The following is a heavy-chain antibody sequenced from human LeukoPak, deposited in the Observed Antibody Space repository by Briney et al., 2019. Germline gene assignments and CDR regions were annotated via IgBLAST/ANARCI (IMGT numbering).Heavy chain of an antibody. CDR3: AKDRTVGASYWYFDL. CDR2: IKQDGSEI. D-gene: IGHD1-26*01. V-gene: IGHV3-7*03. J-gene: IGHJ2*01. CDR1: GFTFSNYW. Sequence: GGSLRLSCAASGFTFSNYWMSWVRQAPGKELEWVANIKQDGSEIYYVDSVKGRFTISRDNAKNSLYLQMNSLRAEDTAVYYCAKDRTVGASYWYFDLWGRGTLVTVSS.